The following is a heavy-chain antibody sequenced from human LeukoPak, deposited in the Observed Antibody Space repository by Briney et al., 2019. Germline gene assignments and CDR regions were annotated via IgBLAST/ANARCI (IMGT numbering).Heavy chain of an antibody. J-gene: IGHJ4*02. CDR2: IYHSGST. CDR3: ARYRSGFLDY. CDR1: GGSISSYY. V-gene: IGHV4-59*01. D-gene: IGHD6-19*01. Sequence: PSETLSLTCTVSGGSISSYYWSWIRQPPGKGLQWIGYIYHSGSTNYNPSLKSRVTISVDTSKNQFSLKLSSVTAADTAVYFCARYRSGFLDYWGQGTRVTVSS.